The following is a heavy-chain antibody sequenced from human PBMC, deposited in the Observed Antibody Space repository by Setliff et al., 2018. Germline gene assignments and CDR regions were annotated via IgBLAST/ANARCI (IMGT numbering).Heavy chain of an antibody. Sequence: GASVKVSCKASGYTLSNSILSWVRQAPGQGLEWVGWISVYNGKTYFAQKFQDRITLTTDTSTNTGYLELRGLRSDDTAVYYCLRLVRYCTKIACQATSGDEVWGQGTLVTVSS. V-gene: IGHV1-18*01. CDR1: GYTLSNSI. CDR2: ISVYNGKT. D-gene: IGHD2-8*01. J-gene: IGHJ4*01. CDR3: LRLVRYCTKIACQATSGDEV.